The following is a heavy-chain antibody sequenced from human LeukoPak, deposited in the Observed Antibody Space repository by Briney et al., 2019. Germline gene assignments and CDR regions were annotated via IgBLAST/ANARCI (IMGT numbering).Heavy chain of an antibody. CDR3: ARLFWDFPIPRDDY. J-gene: IGHJ4*02. CDR1: GFTFSDYY. CDR2: ISSSGSTI. D-gene: IGHD3-9*01. Sequence: GGSLRLSCAASGFTFSDYYMSWIRQAPGKGLEWVSYISSSGSTIYYADSVKGRFTISRDNAKNSLYLQMNSLRAEDTAVYYCARLFWDFPIPRDDYWGKGTLVTVSS. V-gene: IGHV3-11*04.